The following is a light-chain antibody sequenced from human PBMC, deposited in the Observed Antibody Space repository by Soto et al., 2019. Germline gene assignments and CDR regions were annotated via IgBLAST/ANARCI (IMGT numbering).Light chain of an antibody. V-gene: IGKV3-20*01. CDR3: QHFGTEPPWA. CDR1: QSVSSSY. J-gene: IGKJ1*01. Sequence: EIVLTQSPATLSLSPGERATLSCRASQSVSSSYLSWYQQKPGPATRLLIPGASSRGADIPDRFSGSGSGTDFDLTISILEPEAFEVYSCQHFGTEPPWAFGQGTKVDIK. CDR2: GAS.